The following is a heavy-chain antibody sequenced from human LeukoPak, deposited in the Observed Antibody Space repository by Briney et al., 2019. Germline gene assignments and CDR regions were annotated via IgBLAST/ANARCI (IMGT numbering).Heavy chain of an antibody. CDR3: ARDLRFHAAFDI. CDR1: GFTLSSYG. D-gene: IGHD3-16*01. CDR2: IRYDGSNK. J-gene: IGHJ3*02. Sequence: GGSLRLSCAASGFTLSSYGMHWVRQAPGEGLGWVAFIRYDGSNKYYADSVKGRFTISRDNSKNTLYLQMSSLRAEDTAVYYCARDLRFHAAFDIWGQATMVTVSS. V-gene: IGHV3-30*02.